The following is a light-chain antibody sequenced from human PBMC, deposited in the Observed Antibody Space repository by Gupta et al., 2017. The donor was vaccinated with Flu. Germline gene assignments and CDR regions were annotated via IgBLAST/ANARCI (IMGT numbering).Light chain of an antibody. CDR2: SNN. J-gene: IGLJ1*01. CDR3: ATWDDSLNGSFV. CDR1: SSNIGSNI. Sequence: QSVLTQPPSASGTPGQRVTISCSGSSSNIGSNIVNWYQQLPGTAPNLLIYSNNQRPSGVPDRFSGSKSGTSASLAISGLQSEDEADYYCATWDDSLNGSFVFGTGTKVTVL. V-gene: IGLV1-44*01.